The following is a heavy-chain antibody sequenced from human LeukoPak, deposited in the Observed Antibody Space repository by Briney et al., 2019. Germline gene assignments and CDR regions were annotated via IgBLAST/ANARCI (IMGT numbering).Heavy chain of an antibody. J-gene: IGHJ3*02. CDR2: INSDGTST. Sequence: PGGSLRLSCAASGFTFSSYWMHWVRHAPGKGLVWVSRINSDGTSTTYADSVKGRFTISRDNAKNTLDLQMNSLRAEDTAVYYCARRGASTGAFDIWGQGTMVTVSS. D-gene: IGHD1-26*01. V-gene: IGHV3-74*01. CDR1: GFTFSSYW. CDR3: ARRGASTGAFDI.